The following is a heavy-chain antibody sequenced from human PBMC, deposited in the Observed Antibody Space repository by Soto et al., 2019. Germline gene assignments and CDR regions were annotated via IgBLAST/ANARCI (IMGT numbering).Heavy chain of an antibody. J-gene: IGHJ4*02. CDR1: GYTFTSYG. V-gene: IGHV1-18*04. CDR3: ARGRLRFLEWLSSPDY. D-gene: IGHD3-3*01. Sequence: ASVKVSCKASGYTFTSYGISWVRQAPGQGLEWMGWISAYNGNTNYAQKLQGRVTMTTDTSTSTAYMELRSLRSDDTAVYHCARGRLRFLEWLSSPDYWGQGTLVTVSS. CDR2: ISAYNGNT.